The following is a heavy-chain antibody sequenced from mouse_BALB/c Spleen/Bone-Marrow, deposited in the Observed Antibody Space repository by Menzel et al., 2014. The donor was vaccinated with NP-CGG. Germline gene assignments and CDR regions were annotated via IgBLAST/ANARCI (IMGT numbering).Heavy chain of an antibody. Sequence: SGPELVKPGASVKISCKASGYTFTSYVMHWVKQKPGQGLEWIGYINPYNDGTKYNEKFKGKTTLTSDKSSSTAYMELSSLTSEDSAVYCCARGGRYDGAWFAYWGQGTLVTVSA. J-gene: IGHJ3*01. D-gene: IGHD2-14*01. CDR3: ARGGRYDGAWFAY. CDR1: GYTFTSYV. CDR2: INPYNDGT. V-gene: IGHV1-14*01.